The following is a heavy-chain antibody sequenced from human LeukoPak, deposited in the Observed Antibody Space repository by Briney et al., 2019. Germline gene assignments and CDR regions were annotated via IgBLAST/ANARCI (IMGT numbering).Heavy chain of an antibody. V-gene: IGHV1-2*06. D-gene: IGHD5-12*01. Sequence: GASVKVSCKASGYIFTGYYLHWVRQAPGQGLEWMGRINPNSCGTDYAQKFQGRVTMTRDTSISTAYMELSRLISDDTAVYYCARVDSGHDYGPSWGQGTMVTVSS. CDR1: GYIFTGYY. CDR2: INPNSCGT. J-gene: IGHJ3*01. CDR3: ARVDSGHDYGPS.